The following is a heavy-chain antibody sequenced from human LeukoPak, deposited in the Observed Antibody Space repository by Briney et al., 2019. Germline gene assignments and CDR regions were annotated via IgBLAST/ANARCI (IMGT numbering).Heavy chain of an antibody. CDR3: ASGSVPAATEYYYYGMDV. J-gene: IGHJ6*02. Sequence: GGSLRLSCAASGGTFSSYAISWVRQAPGQGLEWVGSIIPILGIANYAQKSQGRVTITADKSTSTAYMELSSLRSEDTAVYYCASGSVPAATEYYYYGMDVWGQGTTVTVSS. D-gene: IGHD2-2*01. CDR2: IIPILGIA. CDR1: GGTFSSYA. V-gene: IGHV1-69*04.